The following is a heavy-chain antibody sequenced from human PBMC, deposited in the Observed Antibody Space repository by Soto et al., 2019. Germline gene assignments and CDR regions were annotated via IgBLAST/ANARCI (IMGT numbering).Heavy chain of an antibody. D-gene: IGHD2-15*01. CDR1: GDSISITSYY. CDR3: ASSKDETLYFDY. V-gene: IGHV4-39*01. J-gene: IGHJ4*02. Sequence: QLQLQESGPGLVNPSETLSLTCTVSGDSISITSYYWGWVRQPPGKGLEWIGSIHYSGSTHYNPGLQSSVTISGDACKKQFCRKVRSVTAADTAVYYCASSKDETLYFDYWGQGTLVTVSS. CDR2: IHYSGST.